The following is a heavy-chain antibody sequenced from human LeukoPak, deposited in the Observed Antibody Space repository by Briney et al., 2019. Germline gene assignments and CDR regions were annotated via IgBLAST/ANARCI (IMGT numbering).Heavy chain of an antibody. CDR2: IIPIFGTA. V-gene: IGHV1-69*06. D-gene: IGHD3-22*01. CDR3: ARDGTEEDDSSGYLLDY. Sequence: SVKVSCKASGGTFSSYAISWVRQAPGQGLEWMGGIIPIFGTANYAQKFQGRVTITADKSTSTAYMELSSLRPEDTAVYYCARDGTEEDDSSGYLLDYWGQGTLVTVSS. CDR1: GGTFSSYA. J-gene: IGHJ4*02.